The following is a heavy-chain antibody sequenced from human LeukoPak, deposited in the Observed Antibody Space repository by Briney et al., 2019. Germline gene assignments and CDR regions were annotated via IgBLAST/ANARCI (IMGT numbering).Heavy chain of an antibody. Sequence: ASVKVSCKASGYTFTGYYMHWVRQAPGQGLEWMGWINPNSGGTNYAQKFQGRVTMTRDTSISTAYMELSRLRSDDTAVYYCARDWAYVDNLGRDYWGQGTLVTVSS. CDR2: INPNSGGT. CDR3: ARDWAYVDNLGRDY. V-gene: IGHV1-2*02. CDR1: GYTFTGYY. J-gene: IGHJ4*02. D-gene: IGHD5-12*01.